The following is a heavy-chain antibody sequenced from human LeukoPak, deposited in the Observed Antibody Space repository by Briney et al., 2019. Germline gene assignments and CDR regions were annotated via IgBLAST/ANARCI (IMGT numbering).Heavy chain of an antibody. J-gene: IGHJ4*02. Sequence: PGGSLRLSCAASGFTFNNFGMHWIRQAPGKGLEWVALVRSGGTDKYYADSVKGRFTISRDNSNNMVYLQMNSLRVEDTAVYYCAKDRDDYGDDCWGQGILVTVST. D-gene: IGHD4-17*01. CDR1: GFTFNNFG. V-gene: IGHV3-30*02. CDR2: VRSGGTDK. CDR3: AKDRDDYGDDC.